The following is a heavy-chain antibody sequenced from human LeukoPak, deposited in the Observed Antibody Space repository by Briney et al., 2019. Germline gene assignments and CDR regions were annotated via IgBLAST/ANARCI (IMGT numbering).Heavy chain of an antibody. CDR2: INPNSGDT. V-gene: IGHV1-2*02. CDR3: ATQRGSYLWGTDFDY. D-gene: IGHD3-16*01. CDR1: GYTFTGYY. Sequence: ASVKVSCKASGYTFTGYYMHWVRQAPGQGLKWMGWINPNSGDTKYAQKFQGRVTMTRDTSISTAYMEPSRLRSDDTAVYYCATQRGSYLWGTDFDYWGQGTLVTVSS. J-gene: IGHJ4*02.